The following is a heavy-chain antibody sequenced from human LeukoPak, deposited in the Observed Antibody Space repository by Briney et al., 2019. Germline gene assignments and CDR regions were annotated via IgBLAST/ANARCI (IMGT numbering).Heavy chain of an antibody. V-gene: IGHV3-23*01. CDR1: GSTFGTYA. D-gene: IGHD1-1*01. CDR3: QSTGQLVKIDY. Sequence: GGSLRLSCVVSGSTFGTYAMSWVRQAPGKGLEWVSTISGSGGSIYYADSVKGRFTISRDNSKNTLYLQLSSLRAEDTAVYYCQSTGQLVKIDYCGQGTLVTVSS. CDR2: ISGSGGSI. J-gene: IGHJ4*02.